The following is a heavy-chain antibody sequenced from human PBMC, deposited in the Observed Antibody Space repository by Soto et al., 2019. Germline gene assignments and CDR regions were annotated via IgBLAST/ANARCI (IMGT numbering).Heavy chain of an antibody. D-gene: IGHD6-6*01. Sequence: QVQLQESGPGLVKPTQTLSLTCTVSGGSISRGGYYWSWIRQHPGKGLEWIGYIYYSGSTYYNPSLKSRVTISVDTSKNQFSLKLSSVTAVVTAVYYCARGSYSSSYDIWGQGTMVTVSS. V-gene: IGHV4-31*03. J-gene: IGHJ3*02. CDR1: GGSISRGGYY. CDR3: ARGSYSSSYDI. CDR2: IYYSGST.